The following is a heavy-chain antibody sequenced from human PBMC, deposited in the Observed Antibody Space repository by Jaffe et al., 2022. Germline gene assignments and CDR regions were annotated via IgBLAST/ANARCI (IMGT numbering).Heavy chain of an antibody. CDR1: GGTFSSYA. V-gene: IGHV1-69*05. Sequence: QVQLVQSGAEVKKPGSSVKVSCKASGGTFSSYAISWVRQAPGQGLEWMGGIIPIFGTANYAQKFQGRVTITTDESTSTAYMELSSLRSEDTAVYYCASEDRGSSGWYVRYFDYWGQGTLVTVSS. CDR3: ASEDRGSSGWYVRYFDY. CDR2: IIPIFGTA. D-gene: IGHD6-19*01. J-gene: IGHJ4*02.